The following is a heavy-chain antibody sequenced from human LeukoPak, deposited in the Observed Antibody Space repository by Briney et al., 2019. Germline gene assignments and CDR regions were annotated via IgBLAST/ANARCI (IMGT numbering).Heavy chain of an antibody. V-gene: IGHV6-1*01. Sequence: SQTLSLTCAISGDSLSSNSVAWNWVRQSPSRGLEWLGRTYYRSKWYNAYAVSVKSRITITPDTSKNQFSLQLNSVTPEDTAVYYCARELGSFDIWGQGTKVTVSS. CDR2: TYYRSKWYN. CDR1: GDSLSSNSVA. CDR3: ARELGSFDI. J-gene: IGHJ3*02. D-gene: IGHD3-3*02.